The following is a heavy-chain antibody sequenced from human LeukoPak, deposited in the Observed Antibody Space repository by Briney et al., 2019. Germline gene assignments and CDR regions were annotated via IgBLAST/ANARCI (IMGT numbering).Heavy chain of an antibody. J-gene: IGHJ5*02. CDR2: ITGTGSTT. Sequence: GGSLRLSCSASGFSFSTYAMSWVRQASGKGLNGVSRITGTGSTTQYAESVKGRFTISRDNSRNTLYLQMNSLRVEDTAVYYCARQPNWNDLGRFDPWGQGTLVTVSS. D-gene: IGHD1-1*01. CDR1: GFSFSTYA. CDR3: ARQPNWNDLGRFDP. V-gene: IGHV3-23*01.